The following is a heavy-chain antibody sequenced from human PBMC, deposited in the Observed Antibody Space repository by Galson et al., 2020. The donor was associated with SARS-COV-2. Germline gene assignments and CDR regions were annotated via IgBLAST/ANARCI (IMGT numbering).Heavy chain of an antibody. CDR1: GYTFHSNG. J-gene: IGHJ4*02. D-gene: IGHD3-22*01. Sequence: ASVQVPCQASGYTFHSNGISWLRQAPGPGLEWMGWNANYAQKFQGRVTMTTDTSTTTAYMELRGLRSDDTGVYYCARFSYRSGYPSFDYWGQGTLVTVSS. V-gene: IGHV1-18*01. CDR3: ARFSYRSGYPSFDY.